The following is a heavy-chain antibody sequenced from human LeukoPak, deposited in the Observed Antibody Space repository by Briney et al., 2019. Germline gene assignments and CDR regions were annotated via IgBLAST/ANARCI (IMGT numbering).Heavy chain of an antibody. V-gene: IGHV3-23*01. J-gene: IGHJ4*02. Sequence: GGSLRLSCAASGFTFSSYAMSWVRQAPGKGLEWVSAISGSGGSTYYADSVKGRFTISRDNSKNTLYLQMNSLRAEDTAVYYCAKVGPEYSSSPPSQGEFDYWGQGTLVTVSS. CDR1: GFTFSSYA. CDR2: ISGSGGST. CDR3: AKVGPEYSSSPPSQGEFDY. D-gene: IGHD6-6*01.